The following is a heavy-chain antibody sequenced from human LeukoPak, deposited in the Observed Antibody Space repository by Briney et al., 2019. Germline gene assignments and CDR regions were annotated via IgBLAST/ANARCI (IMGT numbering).Heavy chain of an antibody. V-gene: IGHV3-66*01. CDR1: GGSISSSSYY. D-gene: IGHD3-16*01. CDR3: ASASTWGLGTD. J-gene: IGHJ4*02. Sequence: PSETLSLTCTVSGGSISSSSYYWGWIRQPPGKGLEWVSLIYSGGNTNYADSVKGRFTTSRDNSKNTLYLQMNSLRAEDTAVYYCASASTWGLGTDWGQGTLVTVSS. CDR2: IYSGGNT.